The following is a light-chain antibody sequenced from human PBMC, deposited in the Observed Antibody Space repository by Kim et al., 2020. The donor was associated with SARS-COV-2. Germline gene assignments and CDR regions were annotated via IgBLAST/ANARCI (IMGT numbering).Light chain of an antibody. Sequence: PGQTASITCSGDKLGDKYACWYQQKPGQSPVLVIYQDSKRPSGIPERFSGSNSGNTATLTISGTQAMDEADYYCQAWDSSTACVVFGGGTQLTVL. CDR2: QDS. CDR1: KLGDKY. V-gene: IGLV3-1*01. J-gene: IGLJ2*01. CDR3: QAWDSSTACVV.